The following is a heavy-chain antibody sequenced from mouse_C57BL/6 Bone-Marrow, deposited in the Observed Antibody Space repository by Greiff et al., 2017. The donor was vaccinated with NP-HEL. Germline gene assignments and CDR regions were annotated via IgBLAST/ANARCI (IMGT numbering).Heavy chain of an antibody. CDR1: GYAFSSYW. V-gene: IGHV1-80*01. D-gene: IGHD1-1*01. CDR2: IYPGDGDT. J-gene: IGHJ2*01. Sequence: LQQSGASVKISCKASGYAFSSYWMNWVKQRPGKGLEWIGQIYPGDGDTNYNGKFKGKATLTADKSSSTAYMQLSSLTSEDSAFYFCARKGNYYGSSYKVYFDYWGQGTTLTVSS. CDR3: ARKGNYYGSSYKVYFDY.